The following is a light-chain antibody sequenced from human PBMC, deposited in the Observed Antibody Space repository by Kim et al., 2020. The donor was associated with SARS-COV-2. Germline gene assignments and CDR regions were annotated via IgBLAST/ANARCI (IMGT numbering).Light chain of an antibody. Sequence: QSALTQPASVSGSPGQSITISCTGTSGDVGDYNSVSWFQQHPGKAPKLIIFDVSNRPSGVSDRFSGSKSGNTASLTISGLQAEDEADYYCSSYTTSTTLDVIFGGGTQLTVL. V-gene: IGLV2-14*03. CDR2: DVS. CDR1: SGDVGDYNS. J-gene: IGLJ2*01. CDR3: SSYTTSTTLDVI.